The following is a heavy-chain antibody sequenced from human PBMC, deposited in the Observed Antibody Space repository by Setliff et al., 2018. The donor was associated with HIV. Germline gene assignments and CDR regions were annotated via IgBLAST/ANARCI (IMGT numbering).Heavy chain of an antibody. V-gene: IGHV1-69*10. J-gene: IGHJ6*03. Sequence: SVKVSCKASGYSFTDYYIHWVRQAPGQGLEWMGGIIPMSGVPKYAQKFQGRVTITADKSTSTAYMELSSLRSEDTAVYYCARNPEMAALNYFYYYMDVWGKGTTVTVSS. CDR1: GYSFTDYY. CDR3: ARNPEMAALNYFYYYMDV. D-gene: IGHD6-19*01. CDR2: IIPMSGVP.